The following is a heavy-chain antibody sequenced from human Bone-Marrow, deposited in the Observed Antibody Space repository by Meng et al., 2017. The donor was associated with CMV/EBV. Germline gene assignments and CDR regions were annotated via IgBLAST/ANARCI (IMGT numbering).Heavy chain of an antibody. J-gene: IGHJ6*02. CDR1: GFTFSSYG. V-gene: IGHV3-30*02. CDR2: IRYDGSNK. Sequence: GGSLRLSCAASGFTFSSYGMHWVRQAPGKGLEWVAFIRYDGSNKYYADSVKGRFTISRDNSKNTLYLQMNSLRAEDMAVYYCAKDAAMVSNYYYYGMDVWGQGTTVTVSS. CDR3: AKDAAMVSNYYYYGMDV. D-gene: IGHD5-18*01.